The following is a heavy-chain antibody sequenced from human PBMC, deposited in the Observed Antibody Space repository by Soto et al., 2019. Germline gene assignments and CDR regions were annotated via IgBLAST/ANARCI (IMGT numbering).Heavy chain of an antibody. CDR1: GDSISSSSYY. D-gene: IGHD3-10*01. CDR2: IYYSGST. Sequence: QLQLQESGPGLVKPSETLSLTCTVSGDSISSSSYYWGWIRQPPGKGLEWIGGIYYSGSTSYNPSLKSRVTLAGDTAKNHFSLKLSSVTAADRAVYYCATLWFGEGNYWGQGTLVTVSS. V-gene: IGHV4-39*02. CDR3: ATLWFGEGNY. J-gene: IGHJ4*02.